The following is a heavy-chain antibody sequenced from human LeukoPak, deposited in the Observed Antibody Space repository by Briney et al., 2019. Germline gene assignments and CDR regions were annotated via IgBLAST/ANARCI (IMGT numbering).Heavy chain of an antibody. CDR2: IKSDGSGT. CDR3: ARALGY. Sequence: SGGSLRLSCAASAFTFSSHWMHWVRQAPGKGLVWVSHIKSDGSGTSYADSVKGRFTISRDNAKNTLYLQMNSLRAEDTAIYYCARALGYWGQGTLVTVSS. CDR1: AFTFSSHW. J-gene: IGHJ4*02. V-gene: IGHV3-74*01.